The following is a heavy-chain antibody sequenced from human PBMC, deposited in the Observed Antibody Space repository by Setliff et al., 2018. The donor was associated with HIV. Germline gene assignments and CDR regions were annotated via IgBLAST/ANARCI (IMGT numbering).Heavy chain of an antibody. V-gene: IGHV3-66*02. CDR1: GFTFSSYA. D-gene: IGHD3-10*01. CDR2: IYSGGDT. Sequence: GGSLRLSCAASGFTFSSYAMSWVRQAPGKGLEWISTIYSGGDTYHADSVKGRVTLSRDNSKNTLYLQMNSLRPEDTAVYYCARVRLYNNALDYWGQGTLVTVSS. CDR3: ARVRLYNNALDY. J-gene: IGHJ4*02.